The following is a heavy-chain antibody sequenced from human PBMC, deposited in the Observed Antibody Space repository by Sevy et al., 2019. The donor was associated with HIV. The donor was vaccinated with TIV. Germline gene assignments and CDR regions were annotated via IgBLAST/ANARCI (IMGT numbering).Heavy chain of an antibody. CDR1: GGTFSSYA. D-gene: IGHD3-10*01. Sequence: ASVKVSCKASGGTFSSYAISWVRQAPGQGLEWMGGIIPIFGTANYAQKFQGRVTITADESTSTAYMELSSLRSEDTAVYYCARVYYYGSGSPDYYYYYGMDVWVQGTTVTVSS. CDR2: IIPIFGTA. J-gene: IGHJ6*02. CDR3: ARVYYYGSGSPDYYYYYGMDV. V-gene: IGHV1-69*13.